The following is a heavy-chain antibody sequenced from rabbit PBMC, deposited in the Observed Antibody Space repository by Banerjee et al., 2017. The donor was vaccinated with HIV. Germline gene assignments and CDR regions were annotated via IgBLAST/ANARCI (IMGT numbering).Heavy chain of an antibody. Sequence: QEQLEESGGDLVKPEGSLTLTCTASGFSFSSSYWICWVRQAPGKGLEWIACIDAGSSGSTYYASWAKGRFTISKTSSTTVTLQMTSLTAADTATYFCARGPSYYAAGYAAYPCAYFNLWGPGTLVTVS. CDR3: ARGPSYYAAGYAAYPCAYFNL. J-gene: IGHJ4*01. D-gene: IGHD6-1*01. CDR2: IDAGSSGST. CDR1: GFSFSSSYW. V-gene: IGHV1S45*01.